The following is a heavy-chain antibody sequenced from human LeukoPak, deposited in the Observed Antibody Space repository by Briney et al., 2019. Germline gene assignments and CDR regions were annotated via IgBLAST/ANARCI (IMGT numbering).Heavy chain of an antibody. Sequence: GGSLRLSCAASGFTFSDHYMDWVRQAPGKGLEWVGRTRNKANSYTTEYAASVKGRFTISRDDSKNTLYLQMNSLKTEDTAVYYCTTDPYYYDSSGYPYPPGDYWGQGTLVTVSS. CDR2: TRNKANSYTT. CDR3: TTDPYYYDSSGYPYPPGDY. J-gene: IGHJ4*02. D-gene: IGHD3-22*01. V-gene: IGHV3-72*01. CDR1: GFTFSDHY.